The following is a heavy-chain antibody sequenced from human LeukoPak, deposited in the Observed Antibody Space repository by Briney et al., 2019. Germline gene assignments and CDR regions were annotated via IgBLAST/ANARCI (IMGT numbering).Heavy chain of an antibody. CDR1: GGTFTSYA. V-gene: IGHV1-69*04. CDR3: ATQRGSYLWGTDFDY. D-gene: IGHD3-16*01. CDR2: IIPLIGVT. Sequence: SVKVSCKASGGTFTSYAFSWVRRAPGQGLEWMGRIIPLIGVTDSAQKFRDRVTITADKSTSTAYMELTSLRSEDTAVYYCATQRGSYLWGTDFDYWGQGTLVTVSS. J-gene: IGHJ4*02.